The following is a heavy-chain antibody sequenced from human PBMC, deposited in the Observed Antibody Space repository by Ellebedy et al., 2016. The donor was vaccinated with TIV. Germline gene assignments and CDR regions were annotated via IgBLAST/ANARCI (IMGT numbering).Heavy chain of an antibody. Sequence: GESLKISXAASGFTFSSYWVSWVRQAPGKGLEWVANIKQDGSQKYYVDSVKGRFTISRDNAKNSLYLQMNTLRAEDTAVYYCARDSSSVYYYYMDVWGKGTTVTVSS. CDR2: IKQDGSQK. J-gene: IGHJ6*03. CDR1: GFTFSSYW. V-gene: IGHV3-7*01. D-gene: IGHD6-6*01. CDR3: ARDSSSVYYYYMDV.